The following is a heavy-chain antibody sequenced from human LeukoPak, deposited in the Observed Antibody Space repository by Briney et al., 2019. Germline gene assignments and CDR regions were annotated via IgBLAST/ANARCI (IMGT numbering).Heavy chain of an antibody. V-gene: IGHV1-18*01. J-gene: IGHJ4*02. CDR2: ISAYNGNT. Sequence: ASVKVSCKASGYTFTSYGISWVRQAPGQGLEWMGWISAYNGNTNYAQKLQGRVTMTTDTSTSTAYMELRSLRSDDTAVYYCTRGGVLRYFDWLEDHWGQGTLVTVSS. D-gene: IGHD3-9*01. CDR1: GYTFTSYG. CDR3: TRGGVLRYFDWLEDH.